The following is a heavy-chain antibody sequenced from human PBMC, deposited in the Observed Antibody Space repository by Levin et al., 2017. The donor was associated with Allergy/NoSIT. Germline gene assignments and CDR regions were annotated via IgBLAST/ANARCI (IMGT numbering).Heavy chain of an antibody. CDR1: GFTFDDYG. J-gene: IGHJ4*02. D-gene: IGHD3-10*01. Sequence: SGESLKISCAASGFTFDDYGMSWVRQAPGKGLEWVSGINWNGGNTGYADSVKGRFTISRDNAKNSLYLQMNSLRAEDTALYYCARVSGTPRGSSDYWGQGTLVTVSS. CDR2: INWNGGNT. V-gene: IGHV3-20*04. CDR3: ARVSGTPRGSSDY.